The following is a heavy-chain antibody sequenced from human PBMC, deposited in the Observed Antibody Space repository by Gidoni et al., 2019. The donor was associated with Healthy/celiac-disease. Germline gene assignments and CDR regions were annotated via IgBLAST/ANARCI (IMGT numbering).Heavy chain of an antibody. Sequence: QVQLQESGPGLVKPSETLSLTCPAAGGSISRYYWSWIRQPPGKGLEWIGYIYYSGSTNYNPSLKSRVTISVDTSKNQFSLKLSSVTAADTAVYYCARRVIAAAGSWYFDYWGQGTLVTVSS. D-gene: IGHD6-13*01. CDR2: IYYSGST. V-gene: IGHV4-59*01. J-gene: IGHJ4*02. CDR3: ARRVIAAAGSWYFDY. CDR1: GGSISRYY.